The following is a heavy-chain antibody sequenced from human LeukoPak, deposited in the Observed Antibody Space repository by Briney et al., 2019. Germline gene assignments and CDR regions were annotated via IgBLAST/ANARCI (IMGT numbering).Heavy chain of an antibody. CDR2: IKQDGSEK. Sequence: GGSLRLSCAASGFTFSSYWMSWVRQAPGKGLEWVANIKQDGSEKYYVDSVEGRFTISRDNAKNSLYLQMNRLRAEDTAVYYCARVGCLRTLGYCSSFTSIDYWGRGTLVTVSS. CDR3: ARVGCLRTLGYCSSFTSIDY. J-gene: IGHJ4*02. V-gene: IGHV3-7*01. D-gene: IGHD2-2*01. CDR1: GFTFSSYW.